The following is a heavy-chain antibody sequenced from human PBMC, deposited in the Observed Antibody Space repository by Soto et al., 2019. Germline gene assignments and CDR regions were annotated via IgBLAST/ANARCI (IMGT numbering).Heavy chain of an antibody. D-gene: IGHD4-17*01. V-gene: IGHV4-34*01. CDR2: INHSGST. Sequence: QVQLQQWGAGLLKPSETLSLTCAVYGGSFSDYYWSWIRQSPGKGLEWIGEINHSGSTNYNPSLKSRVIISVDTSKNQFSLKLSSVTAADTAVYYCARGDYGGNSDDYWGRGTLVTVSS. CDR1: GGSFSDYY. CDR3: ARGDYGGNSDDY. J-gene: IGHJ4*02.